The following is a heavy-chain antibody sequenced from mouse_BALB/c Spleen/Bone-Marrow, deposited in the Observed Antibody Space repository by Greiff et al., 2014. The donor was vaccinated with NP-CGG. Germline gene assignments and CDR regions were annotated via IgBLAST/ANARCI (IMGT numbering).Heavy chain of an antibody. CDR1: GYTFTSYW. Sequence: QQPCKASGYTFTSYWMHWVKQRPGQGLEWIGNIYPGSGSTNYDEKFKSKATLTVDTSSSTAYMQLSSLTSEDSAVYYCTREVRRYAMDYWGQGTSVTVSS. CDR2: IYPGSGST. CDR3: TREVRRYAMDY. V-gene: IGHV1S22*01. D-gene: IGHD2-14*01. J-gene: IGHJ4*01.